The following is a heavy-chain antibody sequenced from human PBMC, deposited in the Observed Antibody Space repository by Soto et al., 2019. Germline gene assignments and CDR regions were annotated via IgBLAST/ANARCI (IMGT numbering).Heavy chain of an antibody. V-gene: IGHV3-30*18. CDR3: AKVGGYDRTNYYYYYMDV. Sequence: QVQLVESGGGVVQPGRSLRLSCAASGFTFSSYGMHWVRQAPGKGLAWVAVISYDGSNKYYADSVKGRFTISRDNSKNTLYLQMNSLRAEDTAVYYCAKVGGYDRTNYYYYYMDVWGKGTTVTVSS. D-gene: IGHD5-12*01. J-gene: IGHJ6*03. CDR1: GFTFSSYG. CDR2: ISYDGSNK.